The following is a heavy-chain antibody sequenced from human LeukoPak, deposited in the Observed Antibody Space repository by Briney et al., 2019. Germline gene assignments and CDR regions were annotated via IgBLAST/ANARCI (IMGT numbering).Heavy chain of an antibody. CDR3: AKGHYAGSPYYFDY. Sequence: ERSLRLSCAASGFSFSSYDMHWARQAPGKGLEWEAVIWYDGSNKYYADSVKGRFTISRDNSKTTVFLQMDSLRVEDTAVYYCAKGHYAGSPYYFDYWGQGTLVTVSS. CDR1: GFSFSSYD. V-gene: IGHV3-33*06. D-gene: IGHD1-26*01. CDR2: IWYDGSNK. J-gene: IGHJ4*02.